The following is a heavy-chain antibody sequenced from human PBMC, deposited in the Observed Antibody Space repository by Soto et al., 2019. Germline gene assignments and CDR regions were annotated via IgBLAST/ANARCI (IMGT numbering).Heavy chain of an antibody. D-gene: IGHD6-13*01. CDR2: IWNDGSNE. Sequence: PGGSLRLSCAASAFIFSNYGMHWVRQAPGKGLEWVAVIWNDGSNEYYADSVKGRFTISRDNSKNTLFLQMSSLRAEDTAVYYCVRDSRYRSNWYDNFLPSGMDVWGQGTTVTVSS. J-gene: IGHJ6*02. CDR3: VRDSRYRSNWYDNFLPSGMDV. V-gene: IGHV3-33*01. CDR1: AFIFSNYG.